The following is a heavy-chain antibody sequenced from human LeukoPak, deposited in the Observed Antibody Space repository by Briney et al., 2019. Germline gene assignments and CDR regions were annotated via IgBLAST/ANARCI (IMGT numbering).Heavy chain of an antibody. Sequence: GSLRLSCAASGFTFSSYSMNWVRQAPGKGLEWIGYIYYSGSTNYNPSLKSRVTISVDTSKNQFSLKLSSVTAADTAVYYCAGGRSTSWNDAFDIWGQGTMVTVSS. J-gene: IGHJ3*02. CDR1: GFTFSSYS. V-gene: IGHV4-59*12. CDR3: AGGRSTSWNDAFDI. D-gene: IGHD2-2*01. CDR2: IYYSGST.